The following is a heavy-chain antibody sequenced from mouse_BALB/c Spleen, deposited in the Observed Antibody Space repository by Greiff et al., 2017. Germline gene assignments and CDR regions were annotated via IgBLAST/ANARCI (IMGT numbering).Heavy chain of an antibody. J-gene: IGHJ4*01. CDR2: INPSNGGT. V-gene: IGHV1S81*02. CDR3: TRSRLRPIYYAMDY. D-gene: IGHD2-4*01. Sequence: QVQLQQPGAELVKPGASVKLSCKASGYTFTSYYMYWVKQRPGQGLEWIGGINPSNGGTNFNEKFKSKATLTVDKSSSTAYMQLSSLTSEDSAVYYCTRSRLRPIYYAMDYWGQGTSVTVSS. CDR1: GYTFTSYY.